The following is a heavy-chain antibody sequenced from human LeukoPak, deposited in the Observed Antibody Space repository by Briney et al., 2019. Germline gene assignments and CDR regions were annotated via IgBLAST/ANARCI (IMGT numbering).Heavy chain of an antibody. J-gene: IGHJ4*02. CDR3: AKVRGDLYCSSTSCSLPDDY. D-gene: IGHD2-2*01. CDR2: IRYDGSNK. Sequence: GGSLRLSCAASGFTFSNYWMHWVRQAPGKGLGWVAFIRYDGSNKYYADSVKGRFTISRDNSKNTLYLQMNSLRAEDTAVYYCAKVRGDLYCSSTSCSLPDDYWGQGTLVTVSS. CDR1: GFTFSNYW. V-gene: IGHV3-30*02.